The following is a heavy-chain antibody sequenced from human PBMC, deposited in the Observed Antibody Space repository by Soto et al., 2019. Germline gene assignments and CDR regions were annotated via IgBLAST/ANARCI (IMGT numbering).Heavy chain of an antibody. CDR1: GFTVSSNY. V-gene: IGHV3-66*01. CDR2: IYSGGST. Sequence: GGSLRLSCAASGFTVSSNYMSWVRQAPGKGLEWVSVIYSGGSTYYADSVKGRFTISRDNSKNTLYLQMNSLRAEDTAVYYCARVMGIAVAGPYFDYWGQGTLVTVSS. J-gene: IGHJ4*02. CDR3: ARVMGIAVAGPYFDY. D-gene: IGHD6-19*01.